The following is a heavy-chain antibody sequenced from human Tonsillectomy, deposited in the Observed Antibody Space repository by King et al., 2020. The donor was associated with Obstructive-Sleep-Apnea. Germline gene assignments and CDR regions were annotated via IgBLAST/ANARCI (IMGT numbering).Heavy chain of an antibody. V-gene: IGHV1-46*01. CDR3: ARPKIVVVPAAHTRSEVGYGMDV. D-gene: IGHD2-2*01. CDR1: GYTFTSYY. Sequence: VQLVESGAEVKKPGASVKVSCKASGYTFTSYYMHWVRQAPGQGLEWMGIINPSGGSTSYAQKFQGRVTMTRDTSTSTVYMELSSLRSEDTAVYYCARPKIVVVPAAHTRSEVGYGMDVWGQGTTVTVSS. J-gene: IGHJ6*02. CDR2: INPSGGST.